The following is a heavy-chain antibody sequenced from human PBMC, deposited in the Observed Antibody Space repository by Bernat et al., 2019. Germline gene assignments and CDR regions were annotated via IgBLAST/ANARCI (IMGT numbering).Heavy chain of an antibody. D-gene: IGHD4-17*01. CDR1: GFTFSSYG. Sequence: QVQLVESGGGVVQPGRSLRLSCAASGFTFSSYGMHWVRQAPGKGLEWVAVISYDGSNKYYADSVKGRFTISRDNSKNTLYLQMNSLRAEDTAVYYCAKGPGDYGVYWGQGTLVTVSS. V-gene: IGHV3-30*18. J-gene: IGHJ4*02. CDR2: ISYDGSNK. CDR3: AKGPGDYGVY.